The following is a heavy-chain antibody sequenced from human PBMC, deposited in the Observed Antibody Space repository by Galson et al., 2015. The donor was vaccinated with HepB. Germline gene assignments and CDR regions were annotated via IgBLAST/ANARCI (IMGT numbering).Heavy chain of an antibody. CDR3: ARDVAGSVAGIDY. J-gene: IGHJ4*02. CDR1: GYTFTSSY. CDR2: INPSGGST. Sequence: SVEVSCKASGYTFTSSYMHWVRQAPGQGLEWMGIINPSGGSTSYAQKFQGRVTMTRDTSTSTGYMELNSLRAEDTAVYYCARDVAGSVAGIDYWGQGTLVTVSS. V-gene: IGHV1-46*01. D-gene: IGHD6-19*01.